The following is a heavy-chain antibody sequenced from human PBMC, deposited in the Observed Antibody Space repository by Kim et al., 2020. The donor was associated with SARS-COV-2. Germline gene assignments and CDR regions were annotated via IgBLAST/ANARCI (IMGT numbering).Heavy chain of an antibody. Sequence: NYNPSLKSRVTISVDKSKNQFSLKLSSVTAADTAVYYCARVGVVLAAFDIWGQGTMVTVSS. J-gene: IGHJ3*02. CDR3: ARVGVVLAAFDI. D-gene: IGHD2-15*01. V-gene: IGHV4-4*02.